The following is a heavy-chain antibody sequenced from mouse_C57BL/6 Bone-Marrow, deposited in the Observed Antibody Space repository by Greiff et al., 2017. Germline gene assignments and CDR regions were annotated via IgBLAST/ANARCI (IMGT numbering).Heavy chain of an antibody. D-gene: IGHD2-12*01. V-gene: IGHV1-59*01. J-gene: IGHJ2*01. Sequence: QVQLQQPGAELVRPGTSVKLSCKASGYTFTSYWMHWVKQRPGQGLEWIGVIDPSDSYTNYNQKFKGKATLTVDTSSSTAYMQLSSLTSEDSAVYYCARRDYYKSFDYCGQGTTLTVSA. CDR1: GYTFTSYW. CDR2: IDPSDSYT. CDR3: ARRDYYKSFDY.